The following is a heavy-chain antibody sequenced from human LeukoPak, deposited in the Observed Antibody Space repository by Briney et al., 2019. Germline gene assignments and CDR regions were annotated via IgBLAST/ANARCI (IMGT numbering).Heavy chain of an antibody. V-gene: IGHV3-7*05. CDR2: INQDGSEK. Sequence: PGGSLRLSCAASGFPFSSHWMSWVRQAPGKGLEWVANINQDGSEKYYVDSVKGRFSISRDNAKNSLYLQMNSLRAEDTAVYYCARSNREFASRSGDYWGQGTLVTVSS. J-gene: IGHJ4*02. D-gene: IGHD3-10*01. CDR1: GFPFSSHW. CDR3: ARSNREFASRSGDY.